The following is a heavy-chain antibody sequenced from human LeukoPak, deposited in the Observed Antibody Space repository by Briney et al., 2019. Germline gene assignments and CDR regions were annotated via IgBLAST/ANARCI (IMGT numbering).Heavy chain of an antibody. D-gene: IGHD6-13*01. CDR2: VFDSGST. Sequence: PSETLSLTCSVSRGSVSHYYWTWIRHPPGKGLEWIGYVFDSGSTNYNPSLKSRVTISVDTSKKQFSLKVSSVTAADTAVYYCARGYSSSWNYLDYWGQGTLVTVSS. CDR3: ARGYSSSWNYLDY. V-gene: IGHV4-59*02. CDR1: RGSVSHYY. J-gene: IGHJ4*02.